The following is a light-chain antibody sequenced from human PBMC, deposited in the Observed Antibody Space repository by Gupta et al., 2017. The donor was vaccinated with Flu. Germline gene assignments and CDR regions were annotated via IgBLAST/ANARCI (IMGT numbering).Light chain of an antibody. V-gene: IGKV2D-29*01. Sequence: VMTQTPLSLSVTPGQPASISCKSSLSLLHSDGKTYLSWYLQRPGQPPHLLIYEVSNRSSGAPDRFSGSGSGKDFTLKISRVEEEDVGVYYCMQSMQIPPITFGQGTRLEIK. CDR1: LSLLHSDGKTY. CDR3: MQSMQIPPIT. CDR2: EVS. J-gene: IGKJ5*01.